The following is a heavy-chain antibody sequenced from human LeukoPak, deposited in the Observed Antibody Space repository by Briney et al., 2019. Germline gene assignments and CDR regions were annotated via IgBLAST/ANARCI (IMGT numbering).Heavy chain of an antibody. CDR2: IYYSGST. J-gene: IGHJ5*02. CDR3: ARATGVVITTNWFDP. V-gene: IGHV4-31*03. Sequence: SQTLSLTCTVSGGSISSGGYYWSWIRQHPGKGLEWIGYIYYSGSTYYNPSLKSRVTISVDTSKNQFSLKLSSVTAADTAVYYCARATGVVITTNWFDPWGQGTLVTVSP. D-gene: IGHD3-3*01. CDR1: GGSISSGGYY.